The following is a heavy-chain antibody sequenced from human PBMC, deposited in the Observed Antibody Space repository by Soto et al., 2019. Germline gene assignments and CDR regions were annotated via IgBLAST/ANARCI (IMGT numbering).Heavy chain of an antibody. CDR3: AKVPVYSSGWNDAFDI. CDR2: ISGSGGGT. V-gene: IGHV3-23*01. D-gene: IGHD6-19*01. CDR1: GFTFSSYA. Sequence: PVGSLRLSCAASGFTFSSYAMSWVRQAPGKGLEWVSAISGSGGGTYYADSVKGRFTISRDNSKNTLYLQMNSLRAEDTAVYYCAKVPVYSSGWNDAFDIWGQGTMVTVSS. J-gene: IGHJ3*02.